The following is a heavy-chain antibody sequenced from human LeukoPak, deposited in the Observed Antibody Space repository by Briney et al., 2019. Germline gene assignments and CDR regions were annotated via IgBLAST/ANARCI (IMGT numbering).Heavy chain of an antibody. D-gene: IGHD3-22*01. Sequence: ASVKVSCKASGYTFTGYYMHWVRQAPGQGLEWMGWINPNSGGTNYAQKFQGRVTMTRDTSISTAYMELSRLRSDDTAVYYCARDKREYYYDSSGYNDYWGQGTLVTVSS. CDR3: ARDKREYYYDSSGYNDY. V-gene: IGHV1-2*02. J-gene: IGHJ4*02. CDR1: GYTFTGYY. CDR2: INPNSGGT.